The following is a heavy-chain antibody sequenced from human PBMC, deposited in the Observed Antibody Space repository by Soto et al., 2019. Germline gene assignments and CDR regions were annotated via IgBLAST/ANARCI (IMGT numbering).Heavy chain of an antibody. D-gene: IGHD1-1*01. J-gene: IGHJ4*02. V-gene: IGHV1-18*04. Sequence: ASAQVSCSTSGYIFSSYGNNQMRQAPGQGLEWMARIDPFSSDTNYAQKLQGRVTMTTDTPTSTAYMELRSLTSNNTGVYYSTRGRYADYWGLRTLVTVSS. CDR2: IDPFSSDT. CDR3: TRGRYADY. CDR1: GYIFSSYG.